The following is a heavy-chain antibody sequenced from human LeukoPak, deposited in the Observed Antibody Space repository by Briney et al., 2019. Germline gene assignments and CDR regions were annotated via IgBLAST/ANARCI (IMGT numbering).Heavy chain of an antibody. CDR1: GYTFSSYY. J-gene: IGHJ5*02. CDR2: INPSDGSS. V-gene: IGHV1-46*01. D-gene: IGHD3-22*01. CDR3: ARITPVQTGVYYYDSSGYYYGWFDP. Sequence: ASVKVSCKASGYTFSSYYIHWVRQAPGQGLEWMGIINPSDGSSNYAQKLQGRVTMTTDTSTSTAYMELRSLRSDDTAVYYCARITPVQTGVYYYDSSGYYYGWFDPWGQGTLVTVSS.